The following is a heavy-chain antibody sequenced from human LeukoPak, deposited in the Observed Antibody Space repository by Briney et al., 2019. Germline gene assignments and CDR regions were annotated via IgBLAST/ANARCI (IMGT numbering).Heavy chain of an antibody. J-gene: IGHJ4*02. Sequence: AETLSLTRTVSSAPFTSQHWAETRQPAGKGREWFGRVHFSGSANSTPSLSSRVAISLDHSHTEVSLTLHSVSAADTAVYYCARDESSRDDSGGYHYWGRGVLVNVSS. CDR3: ARDESSRDDSGGYHY. CDR2: VHFSGSA. V-gene: IGHV4-4*07. D-gene: IGHD3-22*01. CDR1: SAPFTSQH.